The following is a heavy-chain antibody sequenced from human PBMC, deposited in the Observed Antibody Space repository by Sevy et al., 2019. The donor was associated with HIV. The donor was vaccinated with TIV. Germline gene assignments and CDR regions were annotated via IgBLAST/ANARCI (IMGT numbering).Heavy chain of an antibody. CDR1: GFIFDDYG. D-gene: IGHD4-17*01. Sequence: GGSLRLSCVGSGFIFDDYGMHWVRQAPGKGLEWVALISNDGGKKYYADSVKGRFTISRDNFKNTLYLQMNTLIRDDTAAYFCTKDPPVYGDFPYGMDVWGQGTTVTVSS. V-gene: IGHV3-30*18. CDR3: TKDPPVYGDFPYGMDV. J-gene: IGHJ6*02. CDR2: ISNDGGKK.